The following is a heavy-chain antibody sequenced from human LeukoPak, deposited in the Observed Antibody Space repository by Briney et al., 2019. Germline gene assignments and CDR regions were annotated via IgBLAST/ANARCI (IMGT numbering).Heavy chain of an antibody. D-gene: IGHD3-9*01. V-gene: IGHV3-23*01. J-gene: IGHJ5*02. CDR2: ISGTGGTT. CDR1: GFTFSTYG. CDR3: ARVVVYYDILTGSNWFDP. Sequence: GGSLRLSCVGTGFTFSTYGMTWVRQAPGKGLEWVSLISGTGGTTYYADSVKGRFTISRDNSKNTLYLQMNSLRAEDTAVYYCARVVVYYDILTGSNWFDPWGQGTLVTVSS.